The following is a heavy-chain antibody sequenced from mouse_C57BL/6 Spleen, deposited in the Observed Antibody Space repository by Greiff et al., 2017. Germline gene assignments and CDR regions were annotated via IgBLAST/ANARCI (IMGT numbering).Heavy chain of an antibody. V-gene: IGHV1-53*01. D-gene: IGHD2-2*01. CDR1: GYTFTSYW. J-gene: IGHJ1*03. CDR3: ASCGYDEEAYWYLDY. CDR2: INPSNGGT. Sequence: QVQLQQPGTELVKPGASVKLSCKASGYTFTSYWMHWVKQRPGQGLEWIGNINPSNGGTNYNEKFKSKATLTVDKSSSTAYMQLSSLTSEDSAVYYCASCGYDEEAYWYLDYWGTGTTVTVSS.